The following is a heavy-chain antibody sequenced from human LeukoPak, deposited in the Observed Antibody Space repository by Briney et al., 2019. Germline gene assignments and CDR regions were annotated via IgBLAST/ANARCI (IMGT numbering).Heavy chain of an antibody. CDR2: ITTDGGST. D-gene: IGHD6-19*01. V-gene: IGHV3-64*02. J-gene: IGHJ4*02. CDR3: ARSSGGWLDS. Sequence: GGSLRLSCAASGFTFGSYPMYWVRQAPGMGLEFVSAITTDGGSTYYSGSVKGRFTISRDNSKNTAFLQMGNLRHEDMAVYFCARSSGGWLDSWGQGTLVTVSS. CDR1: GFTFGSYP.